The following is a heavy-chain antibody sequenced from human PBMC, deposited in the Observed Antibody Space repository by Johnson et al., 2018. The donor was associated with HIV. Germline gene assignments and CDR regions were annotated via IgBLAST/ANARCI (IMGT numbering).Heavy chain of an antibody. Sequence: QVQLVESGGGVVQPGGSLRLSCAASGFTFSSYGMHWVRQAPGKGLEWVAFIRYGGSKTYYADSVKGRFTISRDNSKNTLYLQMNSLRAEDTAVYYCARPGGGWYETAFDIWGQGTMVTVSS. D-gene: IGHD6-19*01. CDR3: ARPGGGWYETAFDI. CDR1: GFTFSSYG. J-gene: IGHJ3*02. V-gene: IGHV3-30*02. CDR2: IRYGGSKT.